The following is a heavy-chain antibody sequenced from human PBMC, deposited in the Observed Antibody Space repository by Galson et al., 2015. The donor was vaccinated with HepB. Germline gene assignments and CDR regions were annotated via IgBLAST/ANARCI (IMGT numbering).Heavy chain of an antibody. CDR3: AKQSYPWYFDL. J-gene: IGHJ2*01. CDR1: GFTFSNSG. CDR2: IRDNGGTT. Sequence: SLRLSCAASGFTFSNSGMTWVRQAPGKGLGWVSSIRDNGGTTYQADSVKGRFTISRDNSKNTLYLQMNSLRAEDTAIYYCAKQSYPWYFDLWGRGTLVTVSS. V-gene: IGHV3-23*01.